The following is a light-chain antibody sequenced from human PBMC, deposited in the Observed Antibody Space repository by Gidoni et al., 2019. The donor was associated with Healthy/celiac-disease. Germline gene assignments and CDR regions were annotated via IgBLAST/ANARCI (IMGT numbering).Light chain of an antibody. V-gene: IGLV3-19*01. Sequence: SSELTQDPAVSVALGQTVRITCQGHSLRSYYSSWYQQKPGQAPVLVIYGKNNRPSGIPDRFSGSSSGNTASLTITGAQAEDEADYYCNSRDSSGNHVVFGGGTKLTV. CDR2: GKN. J-gene: IGLJ2*01. CDR3: NSRDSSGNHVV. CDR1: SLRSYY.